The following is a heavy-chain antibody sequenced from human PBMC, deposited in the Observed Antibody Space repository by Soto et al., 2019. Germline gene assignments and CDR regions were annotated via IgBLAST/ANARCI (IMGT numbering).Heavy chain of an antibody. D-gene: IGHD6-6*01. CDR3: AKDALDSYSSSSGRDDSFDY. J-gene: IGHJ4*02. Sequence: EVQLLESGGGLVQPGGSLRLSCAASGFTFSSYAMSWVRQAPGKGLEWVSAISGSGGSTYYADSVKGRFTISRDNSKNTLYLQMNSLRAEDTAVYYCAKDALDSYSSSSGRDDSFDYWGQGTLVTVSS. CDR1: GFTFSSYA. V-gene: IGHV3-23*01. CDR2: ISGSGGST.